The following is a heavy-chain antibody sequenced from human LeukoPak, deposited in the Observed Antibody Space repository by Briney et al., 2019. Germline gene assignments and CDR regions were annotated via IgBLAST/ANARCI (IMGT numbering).Heavy chain of an antibody. V-gene: IGHV3-48*03. Sequence: PGGSLRLSCAVSRLALTIYNMRSVCQAPGKGLEWIADITTSGHTKNYADSVKGRFSSSRDNARTSLCLQMRSLMREERGVINCAIGDSHADLWGQGTLVTVSS. CDR1: RLALTIYN. CDR2: ITTSGHTK. CDR3: AIGDSHADL. J-gene: IGHJ5*02. D-gene: IGHD2-21*01.